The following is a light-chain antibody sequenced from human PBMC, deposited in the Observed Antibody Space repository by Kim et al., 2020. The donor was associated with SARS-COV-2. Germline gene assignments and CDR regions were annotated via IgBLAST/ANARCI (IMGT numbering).Light chain of an antibody. CDR2: LDGSGNY. J-gene: IGLJ3*02. Sequence: SVRRPCTLCSGHSNYIIAWHQQQPGKAPRFLMKLDGSGNYNKGSGVPDRFSGSSSGADRYLTISNLQSGDEADYYCAAWDSITIWVFGGGTQLTVL. CDR3: AAWDSITIWV. CDR1: SGHSNYI. V-gene: IGLV4-60*03.